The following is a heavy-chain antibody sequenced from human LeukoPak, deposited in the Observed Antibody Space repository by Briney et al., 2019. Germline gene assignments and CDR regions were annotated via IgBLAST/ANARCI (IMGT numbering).Heavy chain of an antibody. V-gene: IGHV4-59*08. CDR3: ARHVGSGYFFDF. J-gene: IGHJ4*02. CDR2: IYYSGST. CDR1: GGSISSYY. Sequence: PSETLSLTCTVSGGSISSYYWSWIRQPPGKGLEWIGYIYYSGSTNYNPSLKSRVTISVDTSKNQFSLKLSSVTAADTALYYCARHVGSGYFFDFWGQGTLVTVSS. D-gene: IGHD3-22*01.